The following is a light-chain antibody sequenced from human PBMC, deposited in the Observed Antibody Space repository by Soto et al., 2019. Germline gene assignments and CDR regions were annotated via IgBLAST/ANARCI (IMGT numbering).Light chain of an antibody. CDR1: QSVNSN. CDR2: DAS. J-gene: IGKJ4*01. CDR3: QQYNKWPLT. V-gene: IGKV3-15*01. Sequence: EIVMTQSPATLSVSPGERATLSCRASQSVNSNLAWYQQKPGQAPRLLIYDASTRATGIPARFSGSGSGTEFTLTLSSLQSEDFAVYYCQQYNKWPLTFGGGTKVEIK.